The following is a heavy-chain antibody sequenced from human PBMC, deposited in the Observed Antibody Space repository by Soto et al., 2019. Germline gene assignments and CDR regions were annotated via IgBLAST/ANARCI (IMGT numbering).Heavy chain of an antibody. Sequence: SVKVSCKASGGTFSSYTISWVRQAPGQGLEWMGRIIPILGIANYAQKFQGRVTITADKSTSTAYMELSSLRSEDTAVYYCARESGRRYYDSSGYFDYWGQGTLVTVSS. CDR2: IIPILGIA. D-gene: IGHD3-22*01. J-gene: IGHJ4*02. CDR3: ARESGRRYYDSSGYFDY. V-gene: IGHV1-69*04. CDR1: GGTFSSYT.